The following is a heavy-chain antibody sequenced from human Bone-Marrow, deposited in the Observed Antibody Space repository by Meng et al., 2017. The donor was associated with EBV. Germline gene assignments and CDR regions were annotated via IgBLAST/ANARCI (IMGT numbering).Heavy chain of an antibody. V-gene: IGHV3-11*01. CDR1: GFTFSGYY. CDR2: ISSRADTI. CDR3: AGGSGYPEYFDY. Sequence: QVQLVASGGGLVKPGGFLSLSCAASGFTFSGYYIIWIRQAPGKGLEWVSYISSRADTIYYADSVRGRFAISRDNAKNSLFLQMNSLTVEDTAVYYCAGGSGYPEYFDYWGQGTLVTVSS. D-gene: IGHD6-19*01. J-gene: IGHJ4*02.